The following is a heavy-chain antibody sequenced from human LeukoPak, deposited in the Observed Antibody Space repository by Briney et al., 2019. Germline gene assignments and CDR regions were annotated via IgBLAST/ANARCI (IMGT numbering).Heavy chain of an antibody. CDR1: GYTFTSYA. V-gene: IGHV7-4-1*02. D-gene: IGHD6-19*01. Sequence: ASVKVSGKASGYTFTSYAMNWVRQAPGQGLEWMGWINTNTGNPTYAQGFTGRFVFSLDTSVSTAYLQISSLKAEDTGVYYCARDLPGYSSGWPPQPPTSNFDYWGQGTLVTVSS. J-gene: IGHJ4*02. CDR2: INTNTGNP. CDR3: ARDLPGYSSGWPPQPPTSNFDY.